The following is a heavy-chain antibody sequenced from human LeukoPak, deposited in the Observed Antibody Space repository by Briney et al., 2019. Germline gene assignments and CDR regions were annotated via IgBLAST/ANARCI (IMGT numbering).Heavy chain of an antibody. CDR3: ARRYQVPKYYFDY. CDR1: GGSISSDSFY. CDR2: IYYSGST. D-gene: IGHD2-2*01. V-gene: IGHV4-39*02. Sequence: SETLPLTCTVSGGSISSDSFYWGWIRQPPGKGLEWIGSIYYSGSTYYNPSLRSRVTISVDTSKNHFSLRLSSVTAVDTAVYYCARRYQVPKYYFDYWGQGTLVTVSS. J-gene: IGHJ4*02.